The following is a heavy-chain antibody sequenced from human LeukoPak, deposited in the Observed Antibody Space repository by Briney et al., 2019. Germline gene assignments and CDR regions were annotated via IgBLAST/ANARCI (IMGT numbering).Heavy chain of an antibody. CDR1: GYTFTGYY. D-gene: IGHD3-22*01. CDR3: AKEGYGFDSSGYAGGYFDY. V-gene: IGHV1-2*02. J-gene: IGHJ4*02. Sequence: ASVKVSCKASGYTFTGYYMHWVRQAPGQGLEWMGWINPNSGGTNDAQKFQGRVTITRDTSISTAYMELSRLRSDDTAVYYCAKEGYGFDSSGYAGGYFDYWGQGTLVTVSS. CDR2: INPNSGGT.